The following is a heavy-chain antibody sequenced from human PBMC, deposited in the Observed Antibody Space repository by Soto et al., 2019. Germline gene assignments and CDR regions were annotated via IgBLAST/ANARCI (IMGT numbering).Heavy chain of an antibody. D-gene: IGHD5-18*01. V-gene: IGHV3-23*01. J-gene: IGHJ4*02. CDR1: GFTFSSYA. CDR3: AKIIKSQIQLWSDYFDY. CDR2: ISGSGGST. Sequence: GGSLRLSCAASGFTFSSYAMSWVRQAPGKGLEWVSAISGSGGSTYYADSVKGRFTISRDNSKNTLYLQMNSLRAEDTAVYYCAKIIKSQIQLWSDYFDYWGQGTLVTVSS.